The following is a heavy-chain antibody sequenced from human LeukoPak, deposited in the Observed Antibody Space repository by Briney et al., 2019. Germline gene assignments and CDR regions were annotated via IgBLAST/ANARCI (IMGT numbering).Heavy chain of an antibody. Sequence: ASVKVSCKASGYTFTNYGVSWVRQAPGPGLEWMGWINAYNGDTHYAQNLQGRLTMTTDTSTSTAFMELRSLRPDDTAVYYCARWGLVAPGTYYYYYMDVWGRGTTVTVSS. CDR3: ARWGLVAPGTYYYYYMDV. CDR1: GYTFTNYG. CDR2: INAYNGDT. D-gene: IGHD2-2*01. J-gene: IGHJ6*03. V-gene: IGHV1-18*01.